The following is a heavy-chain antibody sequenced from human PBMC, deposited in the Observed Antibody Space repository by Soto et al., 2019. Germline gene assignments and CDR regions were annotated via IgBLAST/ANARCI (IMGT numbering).Heavy chain of an antibody. CDR1: GGTFSSYA. V-gene: IGHV1-69*01. D-gene: IGHD3-22*01. CDR3: ASTVIGGGGWNWFDP. Sequence: QVQLGQSGAAVKKTGASVKVACKASGGTFSSYAITGVRQAPGQGLDCMGGLILIFGTANYAQKFQGRVTITADESTSTAYMELSSLRSGDTAVYYCASTVIGGGGWNWFDPCGQGTLVTVSS. CDR2: LILIFGTA. J-gene: IGHJ5*02.